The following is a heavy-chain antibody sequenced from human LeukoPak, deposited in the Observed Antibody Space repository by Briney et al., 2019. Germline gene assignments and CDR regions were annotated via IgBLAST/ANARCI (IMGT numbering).Heavy chain of an antibody. D-gene: IGHD2-15*01. J-gene: IGHJ4*02. CDR2: INRDSGIK. V-gene: IGHV3-48*01. Sequence: GGSLRLSCAASGFTFSRDSMNWVRQAPGKGREWISYINRDSGIKYYADPVRGRLTISRDNAKNSLYLQMHSLRAEDTAVYYCVRDNPRCCGVVPANIDDYWGQGTLVTVSS. CDR1: GFTFSRDS. CDR3: VRDNPRCCGVVPANIDDY.